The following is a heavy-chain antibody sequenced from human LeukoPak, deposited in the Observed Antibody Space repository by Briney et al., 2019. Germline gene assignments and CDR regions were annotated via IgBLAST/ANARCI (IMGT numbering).Heavy chain of an antibody. V-gene: IGHV1-18*01. CDR2: ISAYNGNT. CDR3: ARRIPNYDSSGFPDY. J-gene: IGHJ4*02. Sequence: GASVTVSCKASGYTFTSYGISWVRQAPGQGLEWMGWISAYNGNTNYAQKLQGRVTMTTDTSTSTAYMELRSLRSDDTAVYYCARRIPNYDSSGFPDYWGQGTLVTVSS. CDR1: GYTFTSYG. D-gene: IGHD3-22*01.